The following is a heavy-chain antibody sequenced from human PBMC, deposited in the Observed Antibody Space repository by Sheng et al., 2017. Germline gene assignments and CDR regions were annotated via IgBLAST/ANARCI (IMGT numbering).Heavy chain of an antibody. J-gene: IGHJ3*02. Sequence: QVQLVQSGAEVKKPGSSVKVSCKASGGTFNSYSINWVRLAPGQGLEWMGGIIPIVGTTKYAQKFQGRVTITADKSTSTAYMDLNSLRSEDTAVYYCATDRRNSDVLDIWGQGTMVTVSS. V-gene: IGHV1-69*10. CDR1: GGTFNSYS. CDR2: IIPIVGTT. CDR3: ATDRRNSDVLDI. D-gene: IGHD1-7*01.